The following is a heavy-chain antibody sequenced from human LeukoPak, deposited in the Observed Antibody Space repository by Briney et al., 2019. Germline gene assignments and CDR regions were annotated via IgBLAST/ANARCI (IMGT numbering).Heavy chain of an antibody. V-gene: IGHV3-20*04. J-gene: IGHJ4*02. CDR2: INWNGGST. D-gene: IGHD3-10*01. Sequence: GGSLRLSCAASRFTFDDYGMSWVRQAPGKGLEWVSGINWNGGSTGYVDSVKGRLTISRDNAKNSLYLQMNSLRAEDTALYYCARSTRSTEYYYGSGSCYSYYFDYWGQGTLVTVSS. CDR1: RFTFDDYG. CDR3: ARSTRSTEYYYGSGSCYSYYFDY.